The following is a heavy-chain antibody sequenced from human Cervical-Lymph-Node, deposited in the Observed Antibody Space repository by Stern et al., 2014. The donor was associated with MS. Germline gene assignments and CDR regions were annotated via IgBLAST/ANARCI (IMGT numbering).Heavy chain of an antibody. V-gene: IGHV5-51*03. CDR1: GYRFATYW. Sequence: VQLVESGAEVKKPGESLKISCKGSGYRFATYWIGWVRQMPGKGLEWMGIIYPGDSDTRYSPSFQGQVTISADKSISTAYLQWSSLKASDTATYYCASTCSGIDCYFSEADFWGQGTLVTVSS. CDR2: IYPGDSDT. J-gene: IGHJ4*02. CDR3: ASTCSGIDCYFSEADF. D-gene: IGHD2-2*01.